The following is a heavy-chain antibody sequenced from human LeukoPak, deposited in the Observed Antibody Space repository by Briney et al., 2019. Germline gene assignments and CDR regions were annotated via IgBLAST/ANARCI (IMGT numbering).Heavy chain of an antibody. D-gene: IGHD6-19*01. CDR1: GFIFTHAW. CDR2: IYSGGST. V-gene: IGHV3-53*01. CDR3: ARDQSSGWYNWFDP. Sequence: PGGSLRLSCGASGFIFTHAWMNWVRQTPGKGLEWVSVIYSGGSTYYADSVKGRFTISRDNSKNTLYLQMNSLRAEDTAVYYCARDQSSGWYNWFDPWGQGTLVTVSS. J-gene: IGHJ5*02.